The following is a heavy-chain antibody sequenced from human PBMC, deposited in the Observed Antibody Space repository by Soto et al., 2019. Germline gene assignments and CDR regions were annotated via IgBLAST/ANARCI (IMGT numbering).Heavy chain of an antibody. D-gene: IGHD2-15*01. CDR2: IYYSGST. J-gene: IGHJ4*02. CDR3: ARLYCTGGSCYLVYFDY. V-gene: IGHV4-31*03. CDR1: GGSISSGGYY. Sequence: SETLSLTCTVSGGSISSGGYYWSWIRQHPGKGLEWIGYIYYSGSTYYNPSLKSRVTISVDTSKNQFSLKLSSVTAADTAVYYCARLYCTGGSCYLVYFDYWGQGTLVTVSS.